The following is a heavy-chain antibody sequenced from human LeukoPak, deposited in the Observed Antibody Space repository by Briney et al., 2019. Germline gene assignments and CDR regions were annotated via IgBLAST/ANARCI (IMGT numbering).Heavy chain of an antibody. CDR3: VSGNDPDYVWGTYRLDAFDI. D-gene: IGHD3-16*02. J-gene: IGHJ3*02. CDR1: GFTVSSNY. CDR2: ISSSGTYI. V-gene: IGHV3-21*01. Sequence: PGGSLRLSCAASGFTVSSNYMSWVRQAPGKGLEWVSSISSSGTYIYYADSVKGRFTISRDNAKNSLFLQMNSLRAEDTAVYYCVSGNDPDYVWGTYRLDAFDIWGEGTMVIVSS.